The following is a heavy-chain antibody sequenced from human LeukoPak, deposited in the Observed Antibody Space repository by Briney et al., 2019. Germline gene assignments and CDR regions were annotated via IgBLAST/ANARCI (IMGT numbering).Heavy chain of an antibody. CDR3: ARGTTVIREGY. Sequence: SETLSLTCAVYGGSFSGYYWSWIRQPPGKGLEWIGEINHSGSTNYNPSLKSRVTISVDTSKNQSSLKLSSVTAADTAVYYCARGTTVIREGYWGPGTLVTVSS. J-gene: IGHJ4*02. V-gene: IGHV4-34*01. CDR2: INHSGST. D-gene: IGHD4-23*01. CDR1: GGSFSGYY.